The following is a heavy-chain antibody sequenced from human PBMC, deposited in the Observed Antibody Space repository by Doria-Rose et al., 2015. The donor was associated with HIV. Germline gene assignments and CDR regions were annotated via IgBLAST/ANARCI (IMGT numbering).Heavy chain of an antibody. V-gene: IGHV1-46*01. CDR3: ARDWDSSGWPF. J-gene: IGHJ3*01. D-gene: IGHD6-19*01. CDR2: MYPSGATA. Sequence: YIHWVRQTPGQGLEWVGIMYPSGATARYAQRFQGRVTMTSDTSTSTVYMELTSLTSDDTAVYYCARDWDSSGWPFWGQGTMVTVSS. CDR1: Y.